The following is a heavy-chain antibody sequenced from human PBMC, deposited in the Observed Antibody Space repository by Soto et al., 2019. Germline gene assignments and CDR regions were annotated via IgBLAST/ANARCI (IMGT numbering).Heavy chain of an antibody. J-gene: IGHJ6*02. CDR2: INYSGST. D-gene: IGHD2-8*01. Sequence: SETLSLTCTVSGGSIRNSDYYWNWIRQHPGKGLEWIGNINYSGSTYHNPSLQSRVSISGDTSKNQFSLKLSSVTAADTAVYYCAKANYYYGMDVWGQGTTVTVSS. V-gene: IGHV4-31*03. CDR1: GGSIRNSDYY. CDR3: AKANYYYGMDV.